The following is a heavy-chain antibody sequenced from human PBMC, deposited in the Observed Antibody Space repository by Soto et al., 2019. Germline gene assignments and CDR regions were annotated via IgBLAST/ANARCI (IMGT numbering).Heavy chain of an antibody. J-gene: IGHJ5*02. Sequence: QVQLVESGGGVVQPGRSLRLSCAASGFTFSNYGMHWVHQTPGKGLEWVAVISYDGSHEFYTDPGKGRFTISRDNSKNTLYLQMNSLKTEDTAMYYCAKDPKCCTIGSHFLDNWFDPWGQGTLVTVSS. CDR3: AKDPKCCTIGSHFLDNWFDP. V-gene: IGHV3-30*18. CDR1: GFTFSNYG. CDR2: ISYDGSHE. D-gene: IGHD2-8*01.